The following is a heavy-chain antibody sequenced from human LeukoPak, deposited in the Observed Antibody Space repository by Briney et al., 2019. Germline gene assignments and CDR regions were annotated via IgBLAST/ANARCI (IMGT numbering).Heavy chain of an antibody. CDR3: ARVTPGGYYDFWSGYPPLYYFDY. V-gene: IGHV3-74*01. CDR1: GFTFSSYW. J-gene: IGHJ4*02. D-gene: IGHD3-3*01. Sequence: PGGSLRLSCAASGFTFSSYWMHWVRQAPGKGLVWVSRINTDGSSTSYADSVKGRFTISRDNAKNTLYLQMNSLRAEDTAVYYCARVTPGGYYDFWSGYPPLYYFDYWGQGTLVTVSS. CDR2: INTDGSST.